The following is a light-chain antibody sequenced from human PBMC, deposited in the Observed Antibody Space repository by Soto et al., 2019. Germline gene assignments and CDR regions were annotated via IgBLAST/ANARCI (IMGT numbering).Light chain of an antibody. CDR1: SSDVGGYNY. V-gene: IGLV2-14*01. CDR2: DVS. CDR3: SSYTTSNTRQIV. J-gene: IGLJ1*01. Sequence: QSAPTQPPPLSGPPGHSITISCTGPSSDVGGYNYVSWYQQHPGKAPKFMIYDVSNRPSGVSNRFSGSKSGNTASLTISGLQAEDEADYYCSSYTTSNTRQIVFGTGTKVTVL.